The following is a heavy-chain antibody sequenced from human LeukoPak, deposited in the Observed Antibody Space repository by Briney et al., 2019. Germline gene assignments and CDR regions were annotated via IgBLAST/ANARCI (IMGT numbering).Heavy chain of an antibody. V-gene: IGHV3-30*18. D-gene: IGHD1-26*01. CDR2: ISYDGSNK. J-gene: IGHJ4*02. Sequence: GGSLRLSCAASGFTFSGYGMHWVRQAPGKGLEWVAVISYDGSNKYYADSVKGRFTISRDNSKNTLYLQMNSLRAEDTAVYYCAKDLALGDWGQGTLVTVSS. CDR1: GFTFSGYG. CDR3: AKDLALGD.